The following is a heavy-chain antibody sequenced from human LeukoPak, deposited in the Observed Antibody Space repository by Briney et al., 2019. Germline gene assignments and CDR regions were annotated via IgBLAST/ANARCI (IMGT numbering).Heavy chain of an antibody. Sequence: ASVKVSCKASGFTFTSSAVQWVRQARGQRLEWIGWIVVGSGNTNYAQKFQERVTIARGMSTSTAYMELSSLRSEDTAVYYCAADANIFCSSTSCYTTAFDIWGQGTMVTVSS. CDR2: IVVGSGNT. CDR3: AADANIFCSSTSCYTTAFDI. V-gene: IGHV1-58*01. D-gene: IGHD2-2*02. CDR1: GFTFTSSA. J-gene: IGHJ3*02.